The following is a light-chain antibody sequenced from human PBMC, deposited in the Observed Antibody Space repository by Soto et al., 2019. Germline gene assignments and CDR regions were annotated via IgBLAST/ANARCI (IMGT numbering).Light chain of an antibody. J-gene: IGKJ1*01. CDR1: QSVGSN. Sequence: EKVMTQSPATLSESPGERATLSCRASQSVGSNLAWYQQKPGQAPRLLIYDTSTRATGIPARFSGSGSGTEFTLTISSLQSEDFAVYDCQQYNNWPRTFGQGTKVEIK. V-gene: IGKV3-15*01. CDR3: QQYNNWPRT. CDR2: DTS.